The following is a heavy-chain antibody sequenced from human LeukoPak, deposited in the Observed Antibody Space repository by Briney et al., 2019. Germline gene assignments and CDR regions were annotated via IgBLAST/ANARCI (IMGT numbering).Heavy chain of an antibody. CDR1: GYSISSGYY. CDR3: ARHLTDGDYYFDY. V-gene: IGHV4-38-2*02. Sequence: SETLSLTCTVSGYSISSGYYWGWIRQPPGKGLEWIGSIYHSGSTYYNPSLKSRVTISVDPSKNQFSLKLSSVTAADTAVYYCARHLTDGDYYFDYWGQGTLVTVSS. J-gene: IGHJ4*02. D-gene: IGHD4-17*01. CDR2: IYHSGST.